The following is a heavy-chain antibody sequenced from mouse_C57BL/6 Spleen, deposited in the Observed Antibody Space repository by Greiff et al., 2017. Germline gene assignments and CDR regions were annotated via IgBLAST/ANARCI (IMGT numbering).Heavy chain of an antibody. CDR2: INPGSGGT. CDR1: GYAFTNYL. V-gene: IGHV1-54*01. CDR3: ARGMDY. J-gene: IGHJ4*01. Sequence: VKLQESGAELVRPGTSVKVSCKASGYAFTNYLIEWVKQRPGQGLEWIGVINPGSGGTNYNEKFKGKATLTADKSSSTAYMQLSSLTSEDSAVYFCARGMDYWGQGTSVTVSS.